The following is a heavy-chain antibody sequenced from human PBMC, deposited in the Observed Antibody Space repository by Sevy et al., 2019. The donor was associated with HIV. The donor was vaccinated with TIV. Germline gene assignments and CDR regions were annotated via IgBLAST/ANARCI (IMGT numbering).Heavy chain of an antibody. CDR3: ARGRSNFRY. CDR2: IYDTGDT. J-gene: IGHJ4*02. Sequence: SETLSLTCTLSGASMSGYYWSWIRQPPVKGLEWIGYIYDTGDTNFNPSLKSRVTISQDTSKTQFSLSLSSVNTADTAVYYCARGRSNFRYWSQGTLVTVSS. CDR1: GASMSGYY. D-gene: IGHD1-1*01. V-gene: IGHV4-59*13.